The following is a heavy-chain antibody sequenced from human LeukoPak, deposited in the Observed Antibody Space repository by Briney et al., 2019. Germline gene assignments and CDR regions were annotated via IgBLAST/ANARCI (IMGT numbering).Heavy chain of an antibody. CDR1: GGSISSSVYY. J-gene: IGHJ4*02. CDR3: ARQPGSSWYRLDY. V-gene: IGHV4-39*01. Sequence: SENLSLTCTVSGGSISSSVYYWGWIRQPPGKGLEWIGSIYYSGRTYYNPSLKSRVTISVDTSKNQFSLKLSSVTAADTAVYYCARQPGSSWYRLDYWGQGTLVTVSS. CDR2: IYYSGRT. D-gene: IGHD6-13*01.